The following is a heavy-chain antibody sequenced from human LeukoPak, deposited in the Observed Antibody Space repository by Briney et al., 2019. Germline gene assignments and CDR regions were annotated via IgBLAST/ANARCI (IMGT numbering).Heavy chain of an antibody. CDR1: GFTFSSYS. D-gene: IGHD3-22*01. CDR3: AKGITMTFDY. J-gene: IGHJ4*02. V-gene: IGHV3-21*04. Sequence: GGSLRLSCAASGFTFSSYSMNWVRQAPGKGLEWVSSISSSSSYIYYADSVKGRFTISRDNSKNTLYLQMNSLRAEDTAVYYCAKGITMTFDYWGQGTLVTVSS. CDR2: ISSSSSYI.